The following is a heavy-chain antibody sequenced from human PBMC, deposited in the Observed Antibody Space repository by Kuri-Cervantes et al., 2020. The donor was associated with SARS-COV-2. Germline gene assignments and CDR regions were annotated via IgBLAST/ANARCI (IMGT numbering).Heavy chain of an antibody. CDR3: ARRARPDAFDI. Sequence: ESLKISCTVSGGSISSSSYYWGWIRQPPGKGLEWIGSIYYSGSTYYNPSLKSRVTISVDTSKNQFSLKLSSVTAADTAVYYCARRARPDAFDIWGQGTMVTVSS. V-gene: IGHV4-39*01. J-gene: IGHJ3*02. CDR1: GGSISSSSYY. CDR2: IYYSGST.